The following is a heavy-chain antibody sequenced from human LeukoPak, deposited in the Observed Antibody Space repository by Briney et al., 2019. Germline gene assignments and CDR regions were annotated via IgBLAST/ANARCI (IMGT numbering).Heavy chain of an antibody. J-gene: IGHJ6*03. V-gene: IGHV3-64*01. D-gene: IGHD3-10*01. CDR3: ARVPYYYGSGSSYYMDV. CDR2: ISSNGGST. Sequence: PGGSLRLSCAASGFTFSSYAMHWVRQAPGKGLEYVSAISSNGGSTYYANSVKGRFTISRDNSKNTLYLQMGSLRAEDMAVYYCARVPYYYGSGSSYYMDVWGKGTTVTISS. CDR1: GFTFSSYA.